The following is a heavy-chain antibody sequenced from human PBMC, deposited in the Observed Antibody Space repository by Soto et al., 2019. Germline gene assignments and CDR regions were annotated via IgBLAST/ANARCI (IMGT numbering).Heavy chain of an antibody. CDR1: GFTFSSYN. D-gene: IGHD3-22*01. Sequence: KPGGSLRLSCAASGFTFSSYNMNWVRQAPGKGLERVSSISSSSSYIYYADSVKGRFTISRDNAKNSLYLQMSSLRAEDTAVYYCARVHYYDSSAYYLWGQGTLVTVSS. CDR2: ISSSSSYI. J-gene: IGHJ4*02. V-gene: IGHV3-21*01. CDR3: ARVHYYDSSAYYL.